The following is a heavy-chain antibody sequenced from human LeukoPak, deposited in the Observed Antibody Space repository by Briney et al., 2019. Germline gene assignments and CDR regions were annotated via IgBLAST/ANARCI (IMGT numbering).Heavy chain of an antibody. CDR1: GFTFSSYG. V-gene: IGHV3-30*18. J-gene: IGHJ4*02. D-gene: IGHD2-15*01. CDR3: AKGDFSGLDY. CDR2: ISYDGSNK. Sequence: TGGSLRLSCAASGFTFSSYGMHWVRQAPGKGLEWVAVISYDGSNKYYADSVKGRFTISRDNSKNTLYLQMNSLRAEDTAVYYCAKGDFSGLDYWGQGTLVTVSS.